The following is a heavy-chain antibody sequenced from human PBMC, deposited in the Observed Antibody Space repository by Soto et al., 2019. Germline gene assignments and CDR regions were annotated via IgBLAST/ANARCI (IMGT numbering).Heavy chain of an antibody. CDR1: GGTFSSYA. V-gene: IGHV1-69*13. CDR2: IIPIFVTP. D-gene: IGHD3-3*01. Sequence: ASVKVSCKTSGGTFSSYAISWVRQTPGQGLEWMGGIIPIFVTPNYAQKFQGRVTITADESTSTAYMELRSLRSDDTAVYYCARGGWSYYDFWGSDYYYFYYMDVWGKGTTVTVSS. J-gene: IGHJ6*03. CDR3: ARGGWSYYDFWGSDYYYFYYMDV.